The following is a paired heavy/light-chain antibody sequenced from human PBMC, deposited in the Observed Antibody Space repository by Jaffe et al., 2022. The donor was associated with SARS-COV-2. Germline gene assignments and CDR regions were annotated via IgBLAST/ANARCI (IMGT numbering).Light chain of an antibody. CDR1: QDIRTY. V-gene: IGKV1-39*01. CDR3: QQSSIVPIT. Sequence: DIQMTQSPSSLSASVGDRVTITCRASQDIRTYLNWYQQKPGRAPNLLIYDASSKQSGVPLRFSGSGSGTDFTLTIRSLQPEDFATYYCQQSSIVPITFGQGTRLETK. CDR2: DAS. J-gene: IGKJ5*01.
Heavy chain of an antibody. J-gene: IGHJ6*02. CDR1: GFTFEHHW. D-gene: IGHD1-1*01. Sequence: EVRLVESGGGLVQPGGSLRLSCAASGFTFEHHWMSWVRQTPGKGPEWVANIKQDGSEQYYVDSVRGRFTISRDNAKDSVFLQMSSLRAEDTAVYYCARDSWPHGNPTYYYGLDVWGQGITVIVSS. CDR2: IKQDGSEQ. CDR3: ARDSWPHGNPTYYYGLDV. V-gene: IGHV3-7*03.